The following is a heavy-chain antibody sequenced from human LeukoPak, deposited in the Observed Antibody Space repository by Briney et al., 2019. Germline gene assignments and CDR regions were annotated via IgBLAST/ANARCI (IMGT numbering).Heavy chain of an antibody. CDR2: IYHSGST. V-gene: IGHV4-38-2*02. CDR1: GYSIGNGYF. J-gene: IGHJ4*02. Sequence: PSETLSLTCTVSGYSIGNGYFWGWIRQPPGKGLEWIGSIYHSGSTYYNPSLKSRVTISVDTSKNQFSLKLSSVTAADTAVYYCARVITYYYDSRGGYWGQGTLVTVSS. D-gene: IGHD3-22*01. CDR3: ARVITYYYDSRGGY.